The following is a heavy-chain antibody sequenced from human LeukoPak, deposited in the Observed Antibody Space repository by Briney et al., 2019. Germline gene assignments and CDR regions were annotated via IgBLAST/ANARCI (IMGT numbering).Heavy chain of an antibody. J-gene: IGHJ4*02. CDR1: GFTFSSYS. V-gene: IGHV3-21*01. CDR2: ISSTSSYI. Sequence: GGSLRLSCAASGFTFSSYSINWVRRAPGKGLEWVSFISSTSSYIYYADSVKGRFTISRDNAKNSLYLQMNSLRAEDTAVYFCARDAVTQPRSDISGYYPPYHFDYWGQGTLVTVSP. D-gene: IGHD3-22*01. CDR3: ARDAVTQPRSDISGYYPPYHFDY.